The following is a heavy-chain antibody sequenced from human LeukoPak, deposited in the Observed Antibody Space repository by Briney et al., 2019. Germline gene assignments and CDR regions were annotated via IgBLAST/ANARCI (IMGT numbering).Heavy chain of an antibody. CDR2: IRFDETEK. J-gene: IGHJ4*02. CDR3: ARDQGGYSYGAFDY. V-gene: IGHV3-30*02. Sequence: TGGSLRLSCAASGFRFNSHGMHWVRQAPGKGLEWVAFIRFDETEKYYIDSVKGRLSISRDNSKNTVFLQMNSLRAEDTALYYCARDQGGYSYGAFDYWGQGILVTVSP. D-gene: IGHD5-18*01. CDR1: GFRFNSHG.